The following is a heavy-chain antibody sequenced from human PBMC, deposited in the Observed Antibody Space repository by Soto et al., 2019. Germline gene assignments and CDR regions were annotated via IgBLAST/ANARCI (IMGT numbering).Heavy chain of an antibody. CDR2: IYDSGNT. CDR1: GDSISSYF. Sequence: VQLQESGPGLVKPSETLSLTCSVSGDSISSYFRNWIRQPQGKGLEWIGCIYDSGNTDYNTSLKSRVTMSLSTSKNQFSLILSSVTAADTAVYYCVSSRAAIYGDAFDVCGQGTMVTVSS. D-gene: IGHD2-2*01. V-gene: IGHV4-59*03. J-gene: IGHJ3*01. CDR3: VSSRAAIYGDAFDV.